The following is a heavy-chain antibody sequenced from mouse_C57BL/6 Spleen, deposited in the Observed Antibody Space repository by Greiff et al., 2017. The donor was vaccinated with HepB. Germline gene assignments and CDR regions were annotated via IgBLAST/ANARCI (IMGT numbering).Heavy chain of an antibody. Sequence: QVQLQQSGAELARPGASVKMSCKASGYTFTSYSMHWVKQRPGQGLEWIGYINPSSGYTKYNQKFKDKATLTADKASSTAYMQLSSLTSEDSAVYYCAREDGGYFDVWGTGTTVTVSS. CDR3: AREDGGYFDV. CDR2: INPSSGYT. CDR1: GYTFTSYS. J-gene: IGHJ1*03. D-gene: IGHD1-1*02. V-gene: IGHV1-4*01.